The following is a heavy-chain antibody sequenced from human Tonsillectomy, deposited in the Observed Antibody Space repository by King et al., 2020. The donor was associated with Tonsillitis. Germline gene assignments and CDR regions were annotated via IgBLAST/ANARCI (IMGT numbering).Heavy chain of an antibody. D-gene: IGHD4-17*01. J-gene: IGHJ6*02. CDR1: GFIFSSCA. Sequence: VQLVESGGGVVQPGRSLRLSCAASGFIFSSCAMHWVRQAPGKGLEGGAVVSFDGSHKYYADSVKGRFTISRDNSKNTVYLQMDSLKAEDTAVYYCARRDGALDYYYYGMDVWGQGTTVTVSS. CDR3: ARRDGALDYYYYGMDV. CDR2: VSFDGSHK. V-gene: IGHV3-30-3*01.